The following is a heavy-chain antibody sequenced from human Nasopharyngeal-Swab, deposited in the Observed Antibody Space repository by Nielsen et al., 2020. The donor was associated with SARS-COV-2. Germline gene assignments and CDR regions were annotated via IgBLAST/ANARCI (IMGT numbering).Heavy chain of an antibody. CDR2: INPSGGST. Sequence: ASVKVSCKASGYTFTSYYMHWVRQAPGQGLEWMGIINPSGGSTSYAQKFQCRVTMTRDTSTSTVYMELSSLRSEDTAVYYCARDGEASSYDNTWFDPWGQGTLVTVSS. V-gene: IGHV1-46*01. J-gene: IGHJ5*02. D-gene: IGHD5-12*01. CDR3: ARDGEASSYDNTWFDP. CDR1: GYTFTSYY.